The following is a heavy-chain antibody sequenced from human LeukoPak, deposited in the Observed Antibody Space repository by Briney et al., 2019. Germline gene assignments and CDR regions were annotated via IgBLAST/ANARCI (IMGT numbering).Heavy chain of an antibody. CDR2: IYTSGST. CDR3: AREGDGTTAKPPFDY. CDR1: GGSISSYY. D-gene: IGHD4-11*01. Sequence: SETLSLTCTVSGGSISSYYWSWIRQPAGKGLEWIGRIYTSGSTNYNPSLKSRVTMLVDTSKNQFSLKLSSVTAADTAVYYCAREGDGTTAKPPFDYWGQGTLVTVSS. J-gene: IGHJ4*02. V-gene: IGHV4-4*07.